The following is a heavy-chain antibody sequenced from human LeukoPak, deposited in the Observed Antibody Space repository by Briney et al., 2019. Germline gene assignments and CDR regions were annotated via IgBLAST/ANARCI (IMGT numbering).Heavy chain of an antibody. CDR2: IYPGDSDT. Sequence: GGSLEISCQGPGYSFTNYWIAWARPVPGKGLEWMGIIYPGDSDTRYSPSFQGQVTISAHKSISTAYLQWSSLKGSDTAMYYCASHRGGTSAMANWGQGTLVTVSS. V-gene: IGHV5-51*01. J-gene: IGHJ4*02. CDR1: GYSFTNYW. D-gene: IGHD2-2*01. CDR3: ASHRGGTSAMAN.